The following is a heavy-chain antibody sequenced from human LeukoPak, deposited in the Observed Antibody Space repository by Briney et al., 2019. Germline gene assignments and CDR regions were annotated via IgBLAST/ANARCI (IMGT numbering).Heavy chain of an antibody. CDR2: ISGSGGST. V-gene: IGHV3-23*01. CDR1: GFTFSSYA. Sequence: GGSLRLSRAASGFTFSSYAMSWVRQAPGKGLEWVSAISGSGGSTYYADSVKGRFTISRDNSKNTLYLQMNSLRAEDTAVYYCANLPGRYCSGGSCYATPWGQGTLVTVSS. CDR3: ANLPGRYCSGGSCYATP. D-gene: IGHD2-15*01. J-gene: IGHJ5*02.